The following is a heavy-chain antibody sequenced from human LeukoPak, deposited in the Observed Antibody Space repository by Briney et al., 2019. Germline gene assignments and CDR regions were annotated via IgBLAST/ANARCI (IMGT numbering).Heavy chain of an antibody. CDR1: GFTFSNAW. CDR2: IKSKTDGGTT. D-gene: IGHD1-26*01. CDR3: TTVRGSHEVEFDY. J-gene: IGHJ4*02. Sequence: GGSLRLSCAASGFTFSNAWMSWVRQAPGKGLEWVGRIKSKTDGGTTDYAAPVKGRFTISRDDSKNTLYLQMNSLKTEDTAVYYCTTVRGSHEVEFDYWGQGTLVTVSS. V-gene: IGHV3-15*01.